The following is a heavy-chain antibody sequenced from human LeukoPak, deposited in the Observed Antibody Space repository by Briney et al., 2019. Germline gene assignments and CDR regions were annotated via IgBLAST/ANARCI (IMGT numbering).Heavy chain of an antibody. Sequence: SETLSLTCTVSGGSIGNYYWSWIRQPPGKGLEWIGYIYFSGSTSYNPSLKSRVTISVDTSKNQFSLKLSSVTAADTAVYYCARARSCGGSCYFYYWGQGTLVTVSS. CDR3: ARARSCGGSCYFYY. CDR2: IYFSGST. V-gene: IGHV4-59*08. CDR1: GGSIGNYY. J-gene: IGHJ4*02. D-gene: IGHD2-15*01.